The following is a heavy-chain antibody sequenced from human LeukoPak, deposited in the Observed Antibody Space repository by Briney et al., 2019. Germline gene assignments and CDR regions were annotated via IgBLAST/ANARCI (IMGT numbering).Heavy chain of an antibody. V-gene: IGHV1-18*01. CDR2: ISAYNGNT. CDR3: ARVGESMVVAL. CDR1: GYTFTSYG. J-gene: IGHJ4*02. Sequence: GASVKVSCKASGYTFTSYGISWVRQAPGQGLEWMGWISAYNGNTNYAQKLQGRVTMTTDTSTSTAYKELRSLRSDDTAVYYCARVGESMVVALWGQGTLVTVSS. D-gene: IGHD3-22*01.